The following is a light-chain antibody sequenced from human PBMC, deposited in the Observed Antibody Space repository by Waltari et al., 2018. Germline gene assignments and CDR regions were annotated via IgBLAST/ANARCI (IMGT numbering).Light chain of an antibody. CDR2: WNN. J-gene: IGLJ3*02. Sequence: SVLLQSHPTSGTRGQAVTNSCSGSSYNTETNDVYWYQQLPGKAPKLLVYWNNRRPSGLTDRFFASKSGTSASLAISGLRSEDEGDYYCLAWDASLSGWVFGGGTKVTVL. CDR3: LAWDASLSGWV. V-gene: IGLV1-47*01. CDR1: SYNTETND.